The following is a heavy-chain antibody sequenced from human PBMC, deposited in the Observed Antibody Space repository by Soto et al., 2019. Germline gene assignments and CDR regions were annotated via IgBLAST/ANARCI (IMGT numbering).Heavy chain of an antibody. CDR1: GFTFSSYA. CDR3: ARGARAYSGSYYLDY. D-gene: IGHD1-26*01. Sequence: EVQLLESGGGLVQPGGSLRLSCAASGFTFSSYAMSWVRQAPEKGLEWVSTISSSSSYIYYADSVKGRFTISRDNAKNSLYLQMNSLRAEDTAVYYCARGARAYSGSYYLDYWGQGTLVTVSS. V-gene: IGHV3-21*02. J-gene: IGHJ4*02. CDR2: ISSSSSYI.